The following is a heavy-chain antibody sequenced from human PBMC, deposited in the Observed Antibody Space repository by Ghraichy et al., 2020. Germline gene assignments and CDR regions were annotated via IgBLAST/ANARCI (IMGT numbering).Heavy chain of an antibody. CDR1: GGSFSGYY. D-gene: IGHD3-10*01. J-gene: IGHJ6*02. CDR3: ARVLLWFGELSAYYYGMDV. CDR2: INHSGST. V-gene: IGHV4-34*01. Sequence: SETLSLTCAVYGGSFSGYYWSWIRQPPGKGLEWIGEINHSGSTNYNPSLKSRVTISVDTSKNQFSLKLSSVTAADTAVYYCARVLLWFGELSAYYYGMDVWGQGTTVTVSS.